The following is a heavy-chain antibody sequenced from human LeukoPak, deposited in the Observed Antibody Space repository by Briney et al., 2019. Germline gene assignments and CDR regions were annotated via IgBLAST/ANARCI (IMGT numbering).Heavy chain of an antibody. Sequence: SETLSLTCTVSGGSIGRYHWSWIRQPPGKGLEWIGYIYYSGSTNYNPSLKSRVTISLDTSKNQFSLKLSSVTAADTAVYYCARHSDCTTTSCYPFDIWGQGTMVTVSS. J-gene: IGHJ3*02. CDR2: IYYSGST. CDR3: ARHSDCTTTSCYPFDI. V-gene: IGHV4-59*08. CDR1: GGSIGRYH. D-gene: IGHD2-2*01.